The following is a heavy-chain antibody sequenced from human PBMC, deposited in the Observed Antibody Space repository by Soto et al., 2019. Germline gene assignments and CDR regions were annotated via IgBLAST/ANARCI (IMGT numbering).Heavy chain of an antibody. CDR3: ARVLAARASRDFDY. Sequence: SETLYLTCAVYGGSFSTDYWSCIRQPPGKGLEWIGEINPSGGTNYNPSLKSRVTISVATSKNQFSLKLSSVTAADTAVYYCARVLAARASRDFDYWGQGNLVTVSS. J-gene: IGHJ4*02. D-gene: IGHD6-6*01. CDR1: GGSFSTDY. V-gene: IGHV4-34*01. CDR2: INPSGGT.